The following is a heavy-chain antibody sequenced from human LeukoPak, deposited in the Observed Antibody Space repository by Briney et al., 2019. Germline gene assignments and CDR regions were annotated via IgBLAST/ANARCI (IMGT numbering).Heavy chain of an antibody. CDR1: GASVSSYY. J-gene: IGHJ4*02. Sequence: PSEALSLTCTVPGASVSSYYWSWIRKPPRKRLEWIGFSAHTGSSSYNPSLKSRVSISVDKSMNHFSLRLTSVTTADTAVYYCARYYADVNGYYYYYDYWGQGTLVTVSS. CDR3: ARYYADVNGYYYYYDY. V-gene: IGHV4-59*02. CDR2: SAHTGSS. D-gene: IGHD3-22*01.